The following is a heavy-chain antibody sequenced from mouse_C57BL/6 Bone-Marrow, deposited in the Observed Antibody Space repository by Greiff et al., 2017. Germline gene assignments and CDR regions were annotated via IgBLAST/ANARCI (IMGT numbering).Heavy chain of an antibody. J-gene: IGHJ1*03. V-gene: IGHV5-12*01. Sequence: EVKVEESGGGLVQPGGSLKLSCAASGFTFSDYYMYWVRQTPEKRLEWVAYISNGGGSTYYPDTVKGRFTISRDNAKNTLYLQMSRLKSEDTAMYYCARHPDYYGSSYGWYFDVWGTGTTVTVSS. CDR1: GFTFSDYY. CDR3: ARHPDYYGSSYGWYFDV. CDR2: ISNGGGST. D-gene: IGHD1-1*01.